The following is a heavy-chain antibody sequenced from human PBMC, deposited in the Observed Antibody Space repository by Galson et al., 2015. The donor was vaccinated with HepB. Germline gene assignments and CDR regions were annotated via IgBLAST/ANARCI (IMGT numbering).Heavy chain of an antibody. D-gene: IGHD2-2*01. Sequence: SLRLSCAASGFTVSNHAVHWVRQAPGKGLEWVAFISSDEGNKDYANSVRGRFTVSRDNSKNTVSLQMNSLRVEETAVYYCARDRLPGYCNRITCYLGGVDVWGQGTTVTVSS. CDR2: ISSDEGNK. CDR3: ARDRLPGYCNRITCYLGGVDV. V-gene: IGHV3-30*04. J-gene: IGHJ6*02. CDR1: GFTVSNHA.